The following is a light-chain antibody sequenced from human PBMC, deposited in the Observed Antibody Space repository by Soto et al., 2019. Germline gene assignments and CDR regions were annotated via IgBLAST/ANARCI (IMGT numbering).Light chain of an antibody. J-gene: IGKJ1*01. CDR1: QSFSSTY. V-gene: IGKV3-20*01. CDR3: QQYGSSGT. Sequence: PGERATLSCRASQSFSSTYLAWYQQKPGQAPRLLIYGASNRATGIPDRFSGSGSGTDFTLTISRLEPEDFAVYYCQQYGSSGTFGQGTKVDI. CDR2: GAS.